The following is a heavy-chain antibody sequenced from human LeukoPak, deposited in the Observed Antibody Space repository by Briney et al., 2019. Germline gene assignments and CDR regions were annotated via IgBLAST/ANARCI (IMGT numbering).Heavy chain of an antibody. CDR2: ISYDGSNE. J-gene: IGHJ4*02. V-gene: IGHV3-30*04. CDR3: AKDRSSSWYVLDY. Sequence: GGSLRLSCAASGFTFSSYVMHWVRQAPGKGLEWVAIISYDGSNEYYADSVKGRFTISRDNSKNTLYLQMNSLRAEDTAVYYCAKDRSSSWYVLDYWGQGTLVTVSS. D-gene: IGHD6-13*01. CDR1: GFTFSSYV.